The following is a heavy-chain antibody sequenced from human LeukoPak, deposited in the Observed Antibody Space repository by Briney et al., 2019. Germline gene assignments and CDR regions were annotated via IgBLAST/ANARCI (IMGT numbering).Heavy chain of an antibody. Sequence: SETLSLTCTVSGGSISSYYWSWIRQPPGKGLEWIGEINHSGSTNYNPSLKSRVTISVDTSKNQFSLKLSSVTAADTAVYYCARPLMLGLHHQNWFDPWGQGTLVTVSS. V-gene: IGHV4-34*01. J-gene: IGHJ5*02. CDR3: ARPLMLGLHHQNWFDP. CDR1: GGSISSYY. CDR2: INHSGST. D-gene: IGHD3-10*02.